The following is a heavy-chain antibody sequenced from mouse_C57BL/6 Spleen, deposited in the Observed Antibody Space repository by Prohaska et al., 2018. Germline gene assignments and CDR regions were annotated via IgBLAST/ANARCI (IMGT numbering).Heavy chain of an antibody. V-gene: IGHV1-50*01. J-gene: IGHJ2*01. Sequence: VKLSCKASGYTFTSYWMQWVKQRPGQGLEWIGEIDPSDSYTNYNQKFKGKATLTVDTSSSTAYMQLSSLTSEDSAVYYCARSGPFDYWGQGTTLTVSS. D-gene: IGHD4-1*01. CDR1: GYTFTSYW. CDR2: IDPSDSYT. CDR3: ARSGPFDY.